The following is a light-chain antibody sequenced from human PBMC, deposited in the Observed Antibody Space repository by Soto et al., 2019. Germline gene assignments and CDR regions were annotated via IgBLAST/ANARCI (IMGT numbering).Light chain of an antibody. V-gene: IGKV3-20*01. J-gene: IGKJ1*01. Sequence: DIVLTQSPGTLFLSPGERATLSCRASQSVSSSYLAWYQQKPGQAPRVLIYRASIRATGISDRFSGSGSGTDFTLTISRLEPEDFAVYYCQHYGASPWTFGQGTKVDIK. CDR2: RAS. CDR1: QSVSSSY. CDR3: QHYGASPWT.